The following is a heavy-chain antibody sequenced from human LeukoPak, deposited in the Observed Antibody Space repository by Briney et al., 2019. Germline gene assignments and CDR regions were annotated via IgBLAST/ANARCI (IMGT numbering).Heavy chain of an antibody. CDR3: ARMGGRSGYDYFDY. CDR1: GFTFSSYA. J-gene: IGHJ4*02. V-gene: IGHV3-64*01. Sequence: GGSLRLSCAASGFTFSSYAMHWVRQAPGKGLEYVSAISSNGGSTYYANSVKSRFTISRDNSKNTLYLQMGSLRAEDMAVYYCARMGGRSGYDYFDYWGQGTLVTVSS. D-gene: IGHD5-12*01. CDR2: ISSNGGST.